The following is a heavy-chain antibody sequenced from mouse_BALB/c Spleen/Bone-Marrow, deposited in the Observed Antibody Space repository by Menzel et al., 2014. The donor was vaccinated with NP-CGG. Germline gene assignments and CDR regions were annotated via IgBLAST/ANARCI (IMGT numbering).Heavy chain of an antibody. D-gene: IGHD2-2*01. Sequence: VQLKQSGAELVKPGASVKLSCTASGFNIKDTYMHWVKQRPEQGLERIGRIDPANGNTKYDPKFQGKATITADTSSNTAYLQLSSLTSEDTAVHYCASYVYGYYFDYWGQGTTLTVSS. V-gene: IGHV14-3*02. J-gene: IGHJ2*01. CDR3: ASYVYGYYFDY. CDR2: IDPANGNT. CDR1: GFNIKDTY.